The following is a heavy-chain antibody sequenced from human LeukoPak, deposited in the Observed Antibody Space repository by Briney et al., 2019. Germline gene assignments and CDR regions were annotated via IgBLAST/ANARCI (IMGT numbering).Heavy chain of an antibody. CDR3: ARGRMYYYDSSGYALNAFDI. D-gene: IGHD3-22*01. CDR1: GGSISSGGYS. Sequence: SETLSLTCAVSGGSISSGGYSWSWIRQPPEKGLEWIGYIYHSGSTYYNPSLKSRVTISVDRSKNQFSLKLSSVTAADTAVYYCARGRMYYYDSSGYALNAFDIWGQGTMVTVSS. CDR2: IYHSGST. V-gene: IGHV4-30-2*01. J-gene: IGHJ3*02.